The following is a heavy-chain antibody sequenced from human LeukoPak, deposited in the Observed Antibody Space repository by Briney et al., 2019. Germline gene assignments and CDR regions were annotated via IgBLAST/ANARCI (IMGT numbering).Heavy chain of an antibody. CDR1: GFTFSSYA. CDR3: AKGMLTVVPAAAFDY. J-gene: IGHJ4*02. CDR2: ISGSGGST. D-gene: IGHD2-2*01. Sequence: PGGSLRLSCAASGFTFSSYAMSWVRQAPGKGLEWVSAISGSGGSTYCADSVKGRFTISRDDSKNTLYLQMNSLRAEDTAVYYCAKGMLTVVPAAAFDYWGQGTLVTVSS. V-gene: IGHV3-23*01.